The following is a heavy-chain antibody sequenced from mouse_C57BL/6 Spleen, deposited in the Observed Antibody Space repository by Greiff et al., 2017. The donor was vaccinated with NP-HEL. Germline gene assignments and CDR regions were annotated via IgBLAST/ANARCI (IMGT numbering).Heavy chain of an antibody. D-gene: IGHD2-10*01. CDR2: ISSGSSTI. CDR1: GFTFSDYG. J-gene: IGHJ3*01. Sequence: DVKLQESGGGLVKPGGSLKLSCAASGFTFSDYGMHWVRQAPEKGLEWVAYISSGSSTIYYADTVKGRFTISRDNAKNTLFLQMTSLRSEDTAMYYCARKPTMLNQAWFAYWGQGTLVTVSA. CDR3: ARKPTMLNQAWFAY. V-gene: IGHV5-17*01.